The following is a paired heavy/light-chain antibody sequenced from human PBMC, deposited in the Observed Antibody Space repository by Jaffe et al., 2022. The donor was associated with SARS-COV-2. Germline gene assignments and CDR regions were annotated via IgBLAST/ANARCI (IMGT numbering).Light chain of an antibody. V-gene: IGLV2-14*01. CDR3: SSYTSSSTLA. CDR1: SSDVGGYNY. CDR2: DVS. Sequence: QSALTQPASVSGSPGQSITISCTGTSSDVGGYNYVSWYQQHPGKAPKLMISDVSNRPSGVSNRFSGSKSGNTASLTISELQAEDEADYYCSSYTSSSTLAFGGGTKLTVL. J-gene: IGLJ2*01.
Heavy chain of an antibody. J-gene: IGHJ4*02. V-gene: IGHV3-21*02. CDR1: GFTFSAYS. CDR3: TRGLEWLATGGIDY. CDR2: ISRGRTYK. D-gene: IGHD3-3*01. Sequence: VQLVESGGGLVKPGGSLRLSCAASGFTFSAYSMAWVRQAPGKGLEWVSAISRGRTYKYYADSVKGRFTISRDNDENSLYLQLNSLRVEDTAVYYCTRGLEWLATGGIDYWGQGTLVTVSS.